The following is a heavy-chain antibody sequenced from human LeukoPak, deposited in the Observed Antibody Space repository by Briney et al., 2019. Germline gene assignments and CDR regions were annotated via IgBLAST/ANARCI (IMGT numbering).Heavy chain of an antibody. Sequence: SETLSLTCAVYGGSFSGYYWSWIRQPPGKGLEWIGEINHSGSTNYNPSLKSRVTISVDTSKNQFSLKLSSETAADTAVYYCARIAMNWFDPWGQGTLVTVSS. CDR3: ARIAMNWFDP. J-gene: IGHJ5*02. CDR2: INHSGST. V-gene: IGHV4-34*01. CDR1: GGSFSGYY.